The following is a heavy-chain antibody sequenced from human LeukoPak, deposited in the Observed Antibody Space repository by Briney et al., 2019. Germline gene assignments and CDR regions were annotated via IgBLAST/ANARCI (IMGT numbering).Heavy chain of an antibody. CDR1: GGSINSYY. Sequence: PSETLSLTCGVSGGSINSYYWGWVRQPAGKGLEWIGRIYTTGTTNYSPSLKSRLTMSLDTSKNHFSLKLRSVTAADTAVYYCGRQGYTAGYYFVDYWSQGTLVTVSS. CDR2: IYTTGTT. J-gene: IGHJ4*02. V-gene: IGHV4-59*10. D-gene: IGHD3-10*01. CDR3: GRQGYTAGYYFVDY.